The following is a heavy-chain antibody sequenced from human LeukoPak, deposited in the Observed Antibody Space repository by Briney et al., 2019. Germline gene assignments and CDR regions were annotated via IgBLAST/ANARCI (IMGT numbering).Heavy chain of an antibody. CDR1: GFTFDDYA. CDR3: AKSVDTAIDYYFDY. D-gene: IGHD5-18*01. J-gene: IGHJ4*02. CDR2: ISWNSGSI. V-gene: IGHV3-9*03. Sequence: GGSLRLSCAASGFTFDDYAMHWVRQAPGKGLEWVSGISWNSGSIGYAHSVKGRFTISRDNAKNSLYLQMNSLRAEDMALYYCAKSVDTAIDYYFDYWGQGTLVTVSS.